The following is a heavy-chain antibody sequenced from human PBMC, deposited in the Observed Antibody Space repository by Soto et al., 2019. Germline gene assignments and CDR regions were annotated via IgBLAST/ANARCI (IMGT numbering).Heavy chain of an antibody. J-gene: IGHJ3*02. D-gene: IGHD6-19*01. CDR2: ISSSSSYI. CDR1: GFTFSSYS. CDR3: ARATGKEQWLVLDAFDI. Sequence: EVQLVESGGGLVKPGGSLRLSCAASGFTFSSYSMNWVRQAPGKGLEWVSSISSSSSYIYYADSVKGRFTISRDNAKNSLYLQMNSLRAEDTAVYYCARATGKEQWLVLDAFDIWGQGTMVTVSS. V-gene: IGHV3-21*01.